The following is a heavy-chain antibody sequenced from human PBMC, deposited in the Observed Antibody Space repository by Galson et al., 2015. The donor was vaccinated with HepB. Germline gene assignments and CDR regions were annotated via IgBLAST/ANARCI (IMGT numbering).Heavy chain of an antibody. CDR2: ISSGGRTI. V-gene: IGHV3-48*03. Sequence: SLRLSCAASGFTFSSSDVNWVRQAPGKGLEWVSYISSGGRTIYYADSVKGRFTISRDNAKNSLYLQMSSLRAEDTAFYYCARGRYYSGLDVWAPGTPVTVSS. J-gene: IGHJ6*02. CDR3: ARGRYYSGLDV. CDR1: GFTFSSSD.